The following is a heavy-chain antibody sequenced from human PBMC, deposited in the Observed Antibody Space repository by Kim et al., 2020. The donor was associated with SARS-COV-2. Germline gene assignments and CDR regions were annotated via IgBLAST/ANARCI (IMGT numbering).Heavy chain of an antibody. D-gene: IGHD3-3*01. CDR2: ISAYNGDT. Sequence: ASVKVSCKASGYTFTYYGFNWVRQAPGQGLEWMGWISAYNGDTNYAQKLQGRVTMTTETYTSTAYMELRSLRPDDTAVYYCARSRGSLFGVPRPDAFEIWGQRTMVTVST. CDR3: ARSRGSLFGVPRPDAFEI. J-gene: IGHJ3*02. V-gene: IGHV1-18*01. CDR1: GYTFTYYG.